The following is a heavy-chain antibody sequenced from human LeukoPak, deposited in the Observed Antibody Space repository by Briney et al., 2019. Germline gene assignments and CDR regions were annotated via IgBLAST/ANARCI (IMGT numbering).Heavy chain of an antibody. Sequence: GGSLRLSCAASGFTFSSYAMSWVRQAPGKGLEWVSAISGSGGSTYYADSVKGRFTISRDNSKNTLYLQMNSLRAEDTAVYYCAKDLAAMVYYDAFDLWGQGTMVTVSS. D-gene: IGHD5-18*01. V-gene: IGHV3-23*01. J-gene: IGHJ3*01. CDR3: AKDLAAMVYYDAFDL. CDR1: GFTFSSYA. CDR2: ISGSGGST.